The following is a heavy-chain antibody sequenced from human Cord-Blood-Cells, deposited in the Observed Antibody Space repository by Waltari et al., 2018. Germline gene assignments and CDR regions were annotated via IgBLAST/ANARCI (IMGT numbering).Heavy chain of an antibody. J-gene: IGHJ4*02. CDR1: GFTFSSYE. V-gene: IGHV3-48*03. CDR3: ARDSGRGSDFDY. Sequence: EVQLVESGGGLVQPGGSLRLPCAASGFTFSSYEMNWVRKAPGTGLEWFSYISSSGSTIYYADSVKGRFTISRDNAKNSLYLQMNSLRAEDTAVYYCARDSGRGSDFDYWGQGTLVTVSS. D-gene: IGHD1-26*01. CDR2: ISSSGSTI.